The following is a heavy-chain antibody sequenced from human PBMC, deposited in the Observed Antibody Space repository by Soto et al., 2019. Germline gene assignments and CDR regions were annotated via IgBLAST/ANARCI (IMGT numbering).Heavy chain of an antibody. Sequence: GGSLRLSCAGSGFTLSDHYIDWVRQAPGKGLEWVGRSRDKAQGYSTAYAASVKGRFTTSRDESKNSVYLQMNSLKTEDTAVYYCAKKAVPDSGINYYGMDVWGQGTTVTVSS. D-gene: IGHD3-10*01. CDR1: GFTLSDHY. CDR3: AKKAVPDSGINYYGMDV. J-gene: IGHJ6*02. CDR2: SRDKAQGYST. V-gene: IGHV3-72*01.